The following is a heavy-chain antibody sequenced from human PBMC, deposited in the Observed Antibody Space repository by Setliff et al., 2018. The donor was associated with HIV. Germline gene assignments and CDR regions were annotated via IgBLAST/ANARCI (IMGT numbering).Heavy chain of an antibody. Sequence: LSLTCAVYGGSFSGYYWSWIRQPPGKGLEWIGEINHSGSTNYNPSLTSRVTISVDMSKNQFSLKLSSVTAADTAVYYCSREGGDGYNAGYFDYWGQGTLGTVPQ. J-gene: IGHJ4*02. D-gene: IGHD5-12*01. V-gene: IGHV4-34*01. CDR3: SREGGDGYNAGYFDY. CDR1: GGSFSGYY. CDR2: INHSGST.